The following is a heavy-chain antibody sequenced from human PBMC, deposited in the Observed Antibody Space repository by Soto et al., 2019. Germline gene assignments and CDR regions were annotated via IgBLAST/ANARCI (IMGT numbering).Heavy chain of an antibody. Sequence: SETLSLTCTVSGGSISSSSYYWGWIRQPPGKGLEWIGGIYYSGSTYYNPSLKSRVTISVDTSKNQFSLKLSSVTAADTAVYYCARSPRITIFGVVISPPFDYWGQGTLVTVSS. V-gene: IGHV4-39*01. CDR3: ARSPRITIFGVVISPPFDY. D-gene: IGHD3-3*01. CDR2: IYYSGST. CDR1: GGSISSSSYY. J-gene: IGHJ4*02.